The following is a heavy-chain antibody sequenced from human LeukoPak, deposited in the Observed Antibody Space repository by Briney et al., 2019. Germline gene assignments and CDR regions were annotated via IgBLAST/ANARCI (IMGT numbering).Heavy chain of an antibody. CDR3: ARAYGDYEGYFDY. CDR1: GFTFSSYS. V-gene: IGHV3-21*01. J-gene: IGHJ4*02. Sequence: GGSLRLSCAASGFTFSSYSMNWVRQAPGKGLEWASSISSSSSYIYYADSVKGRFTISRDNAKNSLYLQMNSLRAEDTAVYYCARAYGDYEGYFDYWGQGTLVTVSS. CDR2: ISSSSSYI. D-gene: IGHD4-17*01.